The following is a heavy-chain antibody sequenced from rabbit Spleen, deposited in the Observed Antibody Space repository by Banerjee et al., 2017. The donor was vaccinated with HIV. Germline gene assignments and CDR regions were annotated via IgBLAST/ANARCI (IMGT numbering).Heavy chain of an antibody. CDR3: ARRSYKSDYWRLGL. CDR1: GFSFSGSHY. D-gene: IGHD1-1*01. Sequence: QEQLVESGGGLVQPEGSLTLTCTASGFSFSGSHYMCWVRQAPGKGLEWIACIDNGNGNTYYASWAKGRFTISKSSSTVDLKMTSLTAADTATYFCARRSYKSDYWRLGLWGPGTLVTVS. J-gene: IGHJ4*01. V-gene: IGHV1S45*01. CDR2: IDNGNGNT.